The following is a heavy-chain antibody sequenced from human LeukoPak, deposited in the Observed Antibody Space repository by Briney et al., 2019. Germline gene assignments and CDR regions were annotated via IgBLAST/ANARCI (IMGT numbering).Heavy chain of an antibody. CDR3: AKSYAEVAATGGGRNWFYP. CDR2: IIPIFGTA. D-gene: IGHD2-15*01. J-gene: IGHJ5*02. CDR1: GGTFSSYA. V-gene: IGHV1-69*05. Sequence: SVTVSCKASGGTFSSYANSWLRQAPGQGLELMGRIIPIFGTANYEQKFQNRVTVTTNESTSTANKKLSSQRYEDTAVYYGAKSYAEVAATGGGRNWFYPWGQGTLVTVSS.